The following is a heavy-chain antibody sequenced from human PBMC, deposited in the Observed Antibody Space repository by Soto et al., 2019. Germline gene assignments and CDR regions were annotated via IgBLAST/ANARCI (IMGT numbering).Heavy chain of an antibody. Sequence: QVQLVESGGGVVQPGRSLRLSCAASGFTFSNYGMHWVRQAPGKGLEWVAGISYDGSNKDYADSMKGRFTISRDNSKNTLFLQMNSLRGEDTAVYYCAKWGWGTIEAWFDPWGQGTLVTVSS. V-gene: IGHV3-30*18. D-gene: IGHD3-16*01. CDR3: AKWGWGTIEAWFDP. J-gene: IGHJ5*02. CDR1: GFTFSNYG. CDR2: ISYDGSNK.